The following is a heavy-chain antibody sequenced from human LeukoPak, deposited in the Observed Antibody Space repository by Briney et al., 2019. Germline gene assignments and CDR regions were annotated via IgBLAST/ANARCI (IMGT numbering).Heavy chain of an antibody. CDR2: ISSSSSTI. Sequence: GGSLRLSCAASGFTFSSYSINWVRQAPGKGLEWVSYISSSSSTIYYADSVKGRFTISRDNAKNSLYLQMNSLRAEDTAVYYCARSPRFSGSQDAFDIWGQGTMVTVSS. V-gene: IGHV3-48*04. D-gene: IGHD1-26*01. J-gene: IGHJ3*02. CDR3: ARSPRFSGSQDAFDI. CDR1: GFTFSSYS.